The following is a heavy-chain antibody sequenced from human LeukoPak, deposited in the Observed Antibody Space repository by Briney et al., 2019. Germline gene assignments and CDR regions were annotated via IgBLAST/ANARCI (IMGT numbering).Heavy chain of an antibody. CDR3: ARDYYYDSSGYSGYFDY. CDR2: IIPIFGTA. J-gene: IGHJ4*02. D-gene: IGHD3-22*01. CDR1: GGTFSSYA. Sequence: SVKVSCKASGGTFSSYAISWVRQAPGQGLEWMGGIIPIFGTANYAQKFQGRVTITADESTSTAYMELSSLRSEDTAVYYCARDYYYDSSGYSGYFDYWGQGTLVTVSS. V-gene: IGHV1-69*13.